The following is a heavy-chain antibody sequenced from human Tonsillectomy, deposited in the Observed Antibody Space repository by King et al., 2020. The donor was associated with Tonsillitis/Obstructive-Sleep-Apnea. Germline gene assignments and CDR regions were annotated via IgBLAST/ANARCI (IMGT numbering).Heavy chain of an antibody. D-gene: IGHD6-13*01. CDR3: ARADVQPYSSRPEAFDI. J-gene: IGHJ3*02. CDR1: GGSFSGYY. CDR2: INHSGST. V-gene: IGHV4-34*01. Sequence: VQLQQWGAGLLKPSETLSLTCAVYGGSFSGYYWSWIRQPPGKGLEWIGEINHSGSTNYNPSLKSRVTISVDTSKNQFSLKLSSVTAADTAVYYCARADVQPYSSRPEAFDIWGQGTMVTVSS.